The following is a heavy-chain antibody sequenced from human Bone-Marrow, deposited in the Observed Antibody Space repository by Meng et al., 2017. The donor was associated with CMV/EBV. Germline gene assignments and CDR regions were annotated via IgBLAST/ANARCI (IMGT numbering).Heavy chain of an antibody. D-gene: IGHD3-3*01. J-gene: IGHJ5*02. V-gene: IGHV1-69*05. CDR2: IIPIFGTA. CDR1: GGTFSSYA. CDR3: ARDGSGPNNWFDP. Sequence: SVKVSCKASGGTFSSYAISWVRQAPGQGLEWMGGIIPIFGTANYAQKFQGRVTITTDESTSTAYMELSSLRSEDTAVYYCARDGSGPNNWFDPWGQGTLVPVSS.